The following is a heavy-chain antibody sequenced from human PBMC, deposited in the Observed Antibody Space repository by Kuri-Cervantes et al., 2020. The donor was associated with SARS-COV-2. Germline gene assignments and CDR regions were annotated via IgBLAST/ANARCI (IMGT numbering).Heavy chain of an antibody. CDR3: ARDRYWGPQYYYYYMDV. D-gene: IGHD7-27*01. Sequence: GESLKISCAASGFTFSSYAMSWVRQAPGKGLEWVSAISGSGGSTYYAAPVKGRFTISRDNSKNTLYLQMNSLRAEDTAVYYCARDRYWGPQYYYYYMDVWGEGTTVTDSS. V-gene: IGHV3-23*01. CDR2: ISGSGGST. CDR1: GFTFSSYA. J-gene: IGHJ6*03.